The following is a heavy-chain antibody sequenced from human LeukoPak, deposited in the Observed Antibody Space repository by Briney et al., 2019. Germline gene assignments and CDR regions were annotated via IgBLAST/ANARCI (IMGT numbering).Heavy chain of an antibody. J-gene: IGHJ5*02. Sequence: SETLSLTCTVSGGSISSYYWSWIRQPPGKGLEWIGYIYYSGSTNYNPSLKSRVTISVDTSKNQFSLKLSSVTAADTAVYYCARQGSIFGVTIQGNWFDPWGQGTLVTVSS. CDR3: ARQGSIFGVTIQGNWFDP. CDR2: IYYSGST. D-gene: IGHD3-3*01. V-gene: IGHV4-59*01. CDR1: GGSISSYY.